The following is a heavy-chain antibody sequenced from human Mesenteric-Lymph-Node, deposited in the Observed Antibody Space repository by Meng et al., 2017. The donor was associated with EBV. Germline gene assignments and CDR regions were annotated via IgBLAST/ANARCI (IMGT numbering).Heavy chain of an antibody. D-gene: IGHD4-17*01. V-gene: IGHV4-61*01. CDR3: ARATVKNWFDP. CDR2: IYYSGST. J-gene: IGHJ5*02. CDR1: GGPVSSGSYY. Sequence: QGQLEEWGPRLVKPSEPLSLTCTVPGGPVSSGSYYWSWSRQPPGKGLEWIGYIYYSGSTNYNPSLKSRVTISVDTSKNQFSLKLSSVTAADTAVYYCARATVKNWFDPWGQGTLVTVS.